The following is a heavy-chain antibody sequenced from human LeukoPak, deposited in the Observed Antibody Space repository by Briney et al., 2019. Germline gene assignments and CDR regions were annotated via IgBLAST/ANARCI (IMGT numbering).Heavy chain of an antibody. Sequence: GGSLRLSCAASGFNFIDYGMHWVRQAPGKGLEWVAVIWYDGSNKYYADSVKGRFTISRDNPKNTLYLQMNSLRAEDTAVYYCARPDTAMVRGYYFDYWGQGTLVTVSS. CDR1: GFNFIDYG. D-gene: IGHD5-18*01. CDR2: IWYDGSNK. CDR3: ARPDTAMVRGYYFDY. J-gene: IGHJ4*02. V-gene: IGHV3-33*01.